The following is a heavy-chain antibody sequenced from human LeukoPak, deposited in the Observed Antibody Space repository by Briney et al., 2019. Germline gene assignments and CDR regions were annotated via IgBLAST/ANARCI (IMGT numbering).Heavy chain of an antibody. Sequence: GESLQISCKGSGYSFTSYWIGWVRQMPGKGLEWMGIIYPGDSDTRYSPSFQGQVTISADKSISTAYLQWSSLKASDTAMYHCARVFDSSGFYFDYWGQGTLVTVSS. CDR2: IYPGDSDT. J-gene: IGHJ4*02. D-gene: IGHD6-19*01. V-gene: IGHV5-51*01. CDR3: ARVFDSSGFYFDY. CDR1: GYSFTSYW.